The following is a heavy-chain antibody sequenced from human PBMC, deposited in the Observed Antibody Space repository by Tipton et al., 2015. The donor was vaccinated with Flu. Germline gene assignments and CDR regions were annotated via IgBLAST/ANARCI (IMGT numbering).Heavy chain of an antibody. Sequence: AVSGFTLSSRWMNWVRQAPGKGLEWVANTKPDGSAQYYVDSVKGRFTISRDNAKNSVFLQMNSLRDEDTAVYHCLSGGGYWGQGTLVTVSS. J-gene: IGHJ4*02. CDR2: TKPDGSAQ. CDR1: GFTLSSRW. D-gene: IGHD2-15*01. CDR3: LSGGGY. V-gene: IGHV3-7*01.